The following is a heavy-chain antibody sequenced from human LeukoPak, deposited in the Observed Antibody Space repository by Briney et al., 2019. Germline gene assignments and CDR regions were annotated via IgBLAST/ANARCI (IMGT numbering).Heavy chain of an antibody. J-gene: IGHJ4*02. V-gene: IGHV3-23*01. CDR2: ISGSGDGT. D-gene: IGHD6-19*01. CDR3: AARPTSAAVAPSDF. Sequence: PGGSLRLSCAASGLTPCRCGMSWVRQAPGKGLEWVSAISGSGDGTYYADSVKGRFTISRDNSKSMLYLEMNSLRAEDTATYYCAARPTSAAVAPSDFWGQGTLVTVSS. CDR1: GLTPCRCG.